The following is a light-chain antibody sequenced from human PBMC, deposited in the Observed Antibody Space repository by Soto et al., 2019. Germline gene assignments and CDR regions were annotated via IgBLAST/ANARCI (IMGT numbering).Light chain of an antibody. CDR3: QKYNNWPLT. Sequence: EIVMTQSPATLSVSPGERVTLSCRASDSVYSYLAWYQQKPGQPPRLLIYGASTRATGIPARFSGSGSGTEFSLTISSLQSEDFAVYYCQKYNNWPLTFGGGTKVEI. J-gene: IGKJ4*01. V-gene: IGKV3-15*01. CDR1: DSVYSY. CDR2: GAS.